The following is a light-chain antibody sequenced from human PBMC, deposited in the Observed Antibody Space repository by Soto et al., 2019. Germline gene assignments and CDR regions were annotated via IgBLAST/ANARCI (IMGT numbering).Light chain of an antibody. CDR2: SDD. J-gene: IGLJ3*02. Sequence: QSALTQPPSLSGTPGQRVTISCSGSNSNIGRYSVNWYQHFPGTAPKILIYSDDERPSGVPDRFSGSMSGTSAALAISGLQSEDEAEYYCAAWDDNLNGPLFGGGTKVTVL. CDR1: NSNIGRYS. CDR3: AAWDDNLNGPL. V-gene: IGLV1-44*01.